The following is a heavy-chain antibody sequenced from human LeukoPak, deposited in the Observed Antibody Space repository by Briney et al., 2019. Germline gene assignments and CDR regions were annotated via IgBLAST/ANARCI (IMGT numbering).Heavy chain of an antibody. D-gene: IGHD2-15*01. CDR3: ARGGRYCSGGSCYVDY. V-gene: IGHV3-48*03. Sequence: GVSLRRSCAASGFTCSSYEMNWVRQAPGKGLEGVSYISSSGSTIYYADSVKGRFTISRDNAKNSLYLQMNSLRAEDTAVYYCARGGRYCSGGSCYVDYWGQGTLVTVSS. CDR2: ISSSGSTI. J-gene: IGHJ4*02. CDR1: GFTCSSYE.